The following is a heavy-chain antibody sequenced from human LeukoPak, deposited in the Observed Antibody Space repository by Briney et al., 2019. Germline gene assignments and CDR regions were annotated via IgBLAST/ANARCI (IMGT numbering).Heavy chain of an antibody. CDR1: GYTFTSYD. CDR2: MNPNSGIT. D-gene: IGHD3-16*01. CDR3: ARGPYDYVWGSLGRRRRNWFDP. J-gene: IGHJ5*02. Sequence: APVKVSCKASGYTFTSYDINWVRQATGQGLEWMGWMNPNSGITGYAQKFQGRVTMTRNTSISTAYMELSSLRSEDTAVYYCARGPYDYVWGSLGRRRRNWFDPWGQGTLVTVSS. V-gene: IGHV1-8*01.